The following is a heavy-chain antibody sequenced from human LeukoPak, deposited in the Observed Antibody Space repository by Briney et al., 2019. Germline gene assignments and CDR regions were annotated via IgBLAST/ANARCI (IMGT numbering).Heavy chain of an antibody. CDR1: GFTFSSYW. Sequence: GGPLRLSCAASGFTFSSYWMSWVRQAPGKGLEWVANIKQDGSEKYYVDSVKGRFTISRDNAKNSLYLQMNSLRAEDTAVYYCAKLPIFGELLSGFDYWGQGTLVTVSS. V-gene: IGHV3-7*03. CDR2: IKQDGSEK. CDR3: AKLPIFGELLSGFDY. D-gene: IGHD3-10*01. J-gene: IGHJ4*02.